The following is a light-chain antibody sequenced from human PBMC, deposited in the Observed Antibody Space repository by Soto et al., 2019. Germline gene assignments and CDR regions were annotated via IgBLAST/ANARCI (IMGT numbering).Light chain of an antibody. CDR3: AAWDDTSSLV. CDR1: SSNIGRNT. CDR2: TND. V-gene: IGLV1-44*01. J-gene: IGLJ1*01. Sequence: QSVLTQPPSASGTPGQRVIISCSGGSSNIGRNTVNWYQHLPGTAPRLLIYTNDQRPSGVPDRFSGSKSGTSASLAISWLQSEDEADYYCAAWDDTSSLVFGTGTKVTVL.